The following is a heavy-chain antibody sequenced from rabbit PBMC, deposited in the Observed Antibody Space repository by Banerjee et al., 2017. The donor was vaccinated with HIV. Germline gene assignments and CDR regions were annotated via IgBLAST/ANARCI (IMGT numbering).Heavy chain of an antibody. CDR1: GFSFNSGYD. CDR3: ARDAGTSFSTYGMDL. Sequence: QEQLVESGGDRVKPGASLTLTCTASGFSFNSGYDMCWVRQAPGKGLEWIACIYAGSSDSTYSATWAKGRFTLSKTSSTTVTLQMTSLTAADTATYFCARDAGTSFSTYGMDLWGQGTLVTVS. D-gene: IGHD8-1*01. CDR2: IYAGSSDST. V-gene: IGHV1S45*01. J-gene: IGHJ6*01.